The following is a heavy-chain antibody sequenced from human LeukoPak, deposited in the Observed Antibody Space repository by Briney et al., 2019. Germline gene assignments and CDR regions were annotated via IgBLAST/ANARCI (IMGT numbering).Heavy chain of an antibody. CDR2: ISGSGGST. Sequence: GGSLRLSCAASGFTFSSYAMSWVRQAPGKGLEWVSAISGSGGSTYYADSVEGRLTISRDNSKNTLYLQMNSLRAEDTAVYYCAKDPYYDSSGLWPYYFDYWGQGILVTVSS. D-gene: IGHD3-22*01. V-gene: IGHV3-23*01. CDR3: AKDPYYDSSGLWPYYFDY. CDR1: GFTFSSYA. J-gene: IGHJ4*02.